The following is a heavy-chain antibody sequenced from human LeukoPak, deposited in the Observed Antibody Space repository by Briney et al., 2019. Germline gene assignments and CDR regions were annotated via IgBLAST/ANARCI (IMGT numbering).Heavy chain of an antibody. V-gene: IGHV4-61*02. CDR2: IYTSGST. J-gene: IGHJ4*02. CDR1: GGSISSGSYY. CDR3: ARLALQEVGATQTYYLDY. Sequence: SETLSLTCTVSGGSISSGSYYWSWIRQPAGKGLEWIGRIYTSGSTNYNPSLKSRVTISVDTSKNQFSLKLNSVTAADTAVYYCARLALQEVGATQTYYLDYWGQGTLVTVSS. D-gene: IGHD1-26*01.